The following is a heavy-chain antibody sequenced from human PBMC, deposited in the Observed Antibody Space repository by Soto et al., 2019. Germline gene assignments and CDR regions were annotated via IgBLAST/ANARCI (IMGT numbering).Heavy chain of an antibody. CDR1: GGTFGSYA. Sequence: ASVKVCCKASGGTFGSYAISWVRQAPGQGLEWMGGIIPIFGTANYAQKFQGRVTITAAESTSTAYMELSSLRSEDTAVYYCARGGREPVVVLAAMASHYYWMDVW. V-gene: IGHV1-69*13. D-gene: IGHD2-2*01. CDR2: IIPIFGTA. J-gene: IGHJ6*01. CDR3: ARGGREPVVVLAAMASHYYWMDV.